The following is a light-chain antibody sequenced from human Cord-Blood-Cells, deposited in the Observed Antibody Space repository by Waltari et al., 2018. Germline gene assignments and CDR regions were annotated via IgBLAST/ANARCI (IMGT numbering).Light chain of an antibody. Sequence: QSALTQPASVSGSPGQSITISCTGTSSDVGSYNLVSWYQQHPGKAPKLMIYEGSKTPSGVSNRFSVSKSGNTASLTISGLQAEDEADYYCCSYAGSSTYVFGTGTKVTVL. CDR2: EGS. CDR1: SSDVGSYNL. J-gene: IGLJ1*01. V-gene: IGLV2-23*01. CDR3: CSYAGSSTYV.